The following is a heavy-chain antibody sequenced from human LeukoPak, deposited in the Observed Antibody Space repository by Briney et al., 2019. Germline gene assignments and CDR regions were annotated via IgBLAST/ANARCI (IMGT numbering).Heavy chain of an antibody. CDR3: ARQGFKWLTSLWFDP. D-gene: IGHD3-22*01. V-gene: IGHV5-51*01. CDR2: IYPGDSDT. J-gene: IGHJ5*02. Sequence: GESPKISCKGSGYSFTSYWIGWVRQMPGKVLEWMGIIYPGDSDTRYSPSFQGQVTISADKSISTAYLQWSSLKASDTAMYYCARQGFKWLTSLWFDPWGQGTLVTVSS. CDR1: GYSFTSYW.